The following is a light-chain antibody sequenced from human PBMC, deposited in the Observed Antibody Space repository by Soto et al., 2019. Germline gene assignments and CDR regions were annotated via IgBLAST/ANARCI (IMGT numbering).Light chain of an antibody. CDR1: SSNMGAGYD. CDR3: PSYGTSLIGEV. J-gene: IGLJ3*02. Sequence: VLTQPPSVCGAPVQRVTISCTGKSSNMGAGYDVHWYQQLPATAPNLYVFGNKNRPSGARDRFSGSKSRYSASLAITGLQAEDEADYNWPSYGTSLIGEVFGGGTK. V-gene: IGLV1-40*01. CDR2: GNK.